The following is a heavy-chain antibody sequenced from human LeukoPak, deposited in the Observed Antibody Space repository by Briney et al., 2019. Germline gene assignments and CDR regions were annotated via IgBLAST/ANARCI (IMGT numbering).Heavy chain of an antibody. CDR1: GGSISSYY. J-gene: IGHJ5*02. Sequence: KPSETLSLTCTVSGGSISSYYWSWIRQPPGKGLEWIGYINNSGNTNYNPSLKSRVTISVDTSRNQFSLKLSSVTAADTAVYYCASFSWGSGSYNQKGIWSWFDPWGQGTLVTVSS. CDR3: ASFSWGSGSYNQKGIWSWFDP. CDR2: INNSGNT. V-gene: IGHV4-59*08. D-gene: IGHD3-10*01.